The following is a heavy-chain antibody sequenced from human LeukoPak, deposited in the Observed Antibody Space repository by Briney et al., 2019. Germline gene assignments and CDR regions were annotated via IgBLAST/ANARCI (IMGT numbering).Heavy chain of an antibody. Sequence: GGSLRLSCAASGFTVSSNYMSWVRQAPGKGLEWVSVIYSGGSTYYADSVKGRFTISRDNSKNTLYLQMNSLRAEDTAVYYCAKARIAAAVKWFDPWGQGTLVTVSS. V-gene: IGHV3-66*01. CDR1: GFTVSSNY. CDR3: AKARIAAAVKWFDP. D-gene: IGHD6-13*01. J-gene: IGHJ5*02. CDR2: IYSGGST.